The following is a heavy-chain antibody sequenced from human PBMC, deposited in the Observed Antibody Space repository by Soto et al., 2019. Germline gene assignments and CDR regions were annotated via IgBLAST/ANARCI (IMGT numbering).Heavy chain of an antibody. CDR2: IKPKSEGETA. Sequence: EMQLVQSGGSLVKPGGSLRLSCVPSRFNFSATWVNWIRQAPGKGLEWVGRIKPKSEGETADYTAPVRGRFTISRDDSQNTLHLKMDSLKTEDTAVYYCATVPYIRGRTWGLGVLVTVSS. V-gene: IGHV3-15*07. CDR1: RFNFSATW. J-gene: IGHJ4*02. CDR3: ATVPYIRGRT. D-gene: IGHD2-2*02.